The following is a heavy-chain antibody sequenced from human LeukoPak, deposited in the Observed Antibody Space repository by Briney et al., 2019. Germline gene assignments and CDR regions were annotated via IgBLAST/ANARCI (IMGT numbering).Heavy chain of an antibody. D-gene: IGHD3-22*01. J-gene: IGHJ4*02. CDR1: GFTFSSYW. V-gene: IGHV3-7*01. Sequence: PGGSLRLSCAASGFTFSSYWMSWVRQAPGKGLEWVANIKQDGSEKYYVDSVKGRFTISRDNAKNSLYLQMNSLRAEDTAVYYCAREGRIYHDSSGYYNFDYWGQGTLVTVSS. CDR3: AREGRIYHDSSGYYNFDY. CDR2: IKQDGSEK.